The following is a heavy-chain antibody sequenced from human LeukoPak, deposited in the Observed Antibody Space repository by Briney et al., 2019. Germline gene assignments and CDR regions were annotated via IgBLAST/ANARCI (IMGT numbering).Heavy chain of an antibody. V-gene: IGHV6-1*01. Sequence: SQTLSLTCAISGDSVSSNSAAWNWIRQSPSRGLEWLGRTYYRSKWYNDYAVSVKSRITTNPDTSKNQFSLQLNSVTPEDTAVYYCARAPFHYYDSSGYSYFQHWGQGTLVTVSS. J-gene: IGHJ1*01. D-gene: IGHD3-22*01. CDR3: ARAPFHYYDSSGYSYFQH. CDR1: GDSVSSNSAA. CDR2: TYYRSKWYN.